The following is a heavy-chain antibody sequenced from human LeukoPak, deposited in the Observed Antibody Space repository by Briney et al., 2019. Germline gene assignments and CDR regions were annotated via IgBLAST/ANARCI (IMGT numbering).Heavy chain of an antibody. Sequence: PSQTLSLTCAVSGGSISSGGYSWSWIRQPPGKGLEWIGYIYHSGSTYYNPSLKSRVTISVDRSKNQFSLKLSSVTAADTAVYYYARDGPTDGYNPQYFQHWGQGTLVTVSS. V-gene: IGHV4-30-2*01. CDR2: IYHSGST. D-gene: IGHD5-24*01. J-gene: IGHJ1*01. CDR1: GGSISSGGYS. CDR3: ARDGPTDGYNPQYFQH.